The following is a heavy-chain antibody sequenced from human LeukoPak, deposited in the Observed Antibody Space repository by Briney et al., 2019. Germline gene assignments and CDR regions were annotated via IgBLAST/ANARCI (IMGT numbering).Heavy chain of an antibody. D-gene: IGHD3-3*01. CDR2: TNPSGGST. V-gene: IGHV1-46*01. Sequence: ASVKVSCKASGYTFTSYYMHWVRQAPGQGLEWMGITNPSGGSTSYAQKFQGRVTMTRDTSISTAYMELSRLRSDDTAVYYCASGAMRYDFWSGYYEQPYYFDYWGQGTLVTVSS. CDR3: ASGAMRYDFWSGYYEQPYYFDY. J-gene: IGHJ4*02. CDR1: GYTFTSYY.